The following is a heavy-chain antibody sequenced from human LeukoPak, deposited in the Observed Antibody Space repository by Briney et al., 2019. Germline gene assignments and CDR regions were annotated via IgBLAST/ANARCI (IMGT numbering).Heavy chain of an antibody. CDR3: ATIYDFWSDFDY. J-gene: IGHJ4*02. CDR1: GFTFSSYG. CDR2: ISYDGSNK. Sequence: PGGSLRLSCAASGFTFSSYGMHWVRQAPGKGLEWVAVISYDGSNKYYADSVKGRFTISRDNSKNTLYLQMNSLRAEDTAVYYCATIYDFWSDFDYWGQGTLVTVSS. D-gene: IGHD3-3*01. V-gene: IGHV3-30*03.